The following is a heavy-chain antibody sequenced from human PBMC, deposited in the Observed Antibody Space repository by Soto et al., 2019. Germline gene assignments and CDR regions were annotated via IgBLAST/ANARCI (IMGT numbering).Heavy chain of an antibody. CDR1: GGMYNDYY. J-gene: IGHJ3*02. CDR2: IDHLGNT. CDR3: ANDYGDYSNDAFDI. V-gene: IGHV4-34*08. Sequence: QVQLHQWGSGLLKPSETLSLSCAVYGGMYNDYYWSWIRQPPGKGLEWIGEIDHLGNTNYSPSFKRRVTISQDKSKNQFSLTLTSVTAADAAVYFCANDYGDYSNDAFDIWSQGTEVTVTS. D-gene: IGHD4-17*01.